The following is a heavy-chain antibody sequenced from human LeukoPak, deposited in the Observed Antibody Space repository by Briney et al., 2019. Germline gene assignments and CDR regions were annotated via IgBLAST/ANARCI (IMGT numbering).Heavy chain of an antibody. V-gene: IGHV1-69*02. J-gene: IGHJ5*02. Sequence: SVKVSCKASGGTFSSYTISWVRRAPGQGLEWMGRIIPILGIANYAQKFQGRVTITADKSTSTAYMELSSLRSEDTAVYYCARGTYDFWSGYYTFWFDPWGQGTLVTVSS. CDR1: GGTFSSYT. D-gene: IGHD3-3*01. CDR2: IIPILGIA. CDR3: ARGTYDFWSGYYTFWFDP.